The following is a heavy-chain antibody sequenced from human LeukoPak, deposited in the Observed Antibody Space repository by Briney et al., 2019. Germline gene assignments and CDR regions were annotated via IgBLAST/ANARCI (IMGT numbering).Heavy chain of an antibody. Sequence: GGSLRLSCAASGFTFSAAWMSWVRQAPGKGLEWVGRIKSNSDGGTTDYAAPVKGRFTISRDDSSQTLYLQMNSLKTEDTAVYYCTTVKTALAGGFDYWGQGTLVTVSS. J-gene: IGHJ4*02. CDR1: GFTFSAAW. CDR2: IKSNSDGGTT. CDR3: TTVKTALAGGFDY. D-gene: IGHD2-15*01. V-gene: IGHV3-15*01.